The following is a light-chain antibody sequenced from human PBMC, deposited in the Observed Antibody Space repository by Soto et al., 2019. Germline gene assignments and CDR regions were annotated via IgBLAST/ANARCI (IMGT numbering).Light chain of an antibody. J-gene: IGKJ1*01. CDR3: QQYNGYWT. V-gene: IGKV1-5*03. CDR2: EAS. CDR1: QSISGS. Sequence: DIQMTQSPSTLPASVGDRVTITCRASQSISGSLAWYQQKPGRAPKLLIYEASNLKSGVPSRFRGSGSGTEYTVTISRLQPDDSVSYHCQQYNGYWTFGQGARVEIK.